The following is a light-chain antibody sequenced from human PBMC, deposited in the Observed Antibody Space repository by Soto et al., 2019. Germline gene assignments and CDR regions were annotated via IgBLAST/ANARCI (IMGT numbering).Light chain of an antibody. CDR2: EVS. Sequence: QSVLTQPPSASGSPGPSVTISCPGTSSDVGGYNYVSWYQQHPGKAPKLMIYEVSKRPSGVPDRFSGSKSGNTASLTVSGLQAEDEADYYCSSYAGSNNLYVFGTGTKVTVL. V-gene: IGLV2-8*01. J-gene: IGLJ1*01. CDR3: SSYAGSNNLYV. CDR1: SSDVGGYNY.